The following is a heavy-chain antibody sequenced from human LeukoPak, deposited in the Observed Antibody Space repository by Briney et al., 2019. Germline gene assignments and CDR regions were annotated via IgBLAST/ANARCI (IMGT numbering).Heavy chain of an antibody. V-gene: IGHV3-23*01. CDR1: GFTFSSYA. CDR2: INGRGFKT. Sequence: GGSLRLSCAASGFTFSSYAMNWVRQAPGKGLEWVSAINGRGFKTYYADSVKGRFTISRDNSKNTLYLQMNSLRAEDTAVYYCAKGYSSGWHYFDSWGQGTLVTVSS. J-gene: IGHJ4*02. CDR3: AKGYSSGWHYFDS. D-gene: IGHD6-19*01.